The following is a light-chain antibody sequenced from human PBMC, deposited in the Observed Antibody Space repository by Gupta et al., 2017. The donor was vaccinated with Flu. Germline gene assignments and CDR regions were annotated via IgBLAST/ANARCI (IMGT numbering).Light chain of an antibody. CDR2: QDT. CDR3: QAWDSGTCG. V-gene: IGLV3-1*01. CDR1: KLGDIY. J-gene: IGLJ2*01. Sequence: SYDLTQPPSVSVSPGHTASITCSGDKLGDIYVSWYQQKPGQSPVLVIYQDTQRPSGIPERFSGSNSGNTATLTITGTQAVDEADYYCQAWDSGTCGLGGGTKLTVL.